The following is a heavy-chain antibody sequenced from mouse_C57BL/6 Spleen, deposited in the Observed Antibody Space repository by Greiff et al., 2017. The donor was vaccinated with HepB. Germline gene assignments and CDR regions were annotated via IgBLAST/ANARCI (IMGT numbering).Heavy chain of an antibody. CDR2: INPSSGYT. CDR1: GYTFTSYT. J-gene: IGHJ1*03. V-gene: IGHV1-4*01. Sequence: QVQLKQSGAELARPGASVKMSCKASGYTFTSYTMHWVKQRPGQGLEWIGYINPSSGYTKYNQKFKDKATLTADKSSSTAYMQLSSLTSEDSAVYYCARSRPDWYFDVWGTGTTVTVSS. CDR3: ARSRPDWYFDV.